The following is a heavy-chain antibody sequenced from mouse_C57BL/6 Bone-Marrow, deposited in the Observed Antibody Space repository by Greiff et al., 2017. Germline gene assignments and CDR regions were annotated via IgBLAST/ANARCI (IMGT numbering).Heavy chain of an antibody. CDR2: INPNNGGT. CDR1: GYTSTDYY. CDR3: ARWYFDV. Sequence: EVQLQQSGPELVKPGASVKISCKASGYTSTDYYMNWVKQSHGKSLEGIGDINPNNGGTSYNQKFKGKATLTVDKSSSTAYMELRSLTSEDSAVYYGARWYFDVWGTGTTVTVSS. V-gene: IGHV1-26*01. J-gene: IGHJ1*03.